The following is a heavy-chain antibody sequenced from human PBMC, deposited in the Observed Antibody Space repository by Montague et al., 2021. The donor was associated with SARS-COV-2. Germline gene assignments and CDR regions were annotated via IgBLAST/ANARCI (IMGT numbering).Heavy chain of an antibody. CDR1: SGSIISSGYY. CDR2: IYYSGTT. CDR3: AGGMIRGVTTPFDS. J-gene: IGHJ4*02. D-gene: IGHD3-10*01. V-gene: IGHV4-39*02. Sequence: SETLSLTCSVSSGSIISSGYYWGWIRQPPGKELEWVGNIYYSGTTYYNPSLQSRVTISVDTSKNHLSLRLISVTAADTTVYFCAGGMIRGVTTPFDSWGQGSKVTVSS.